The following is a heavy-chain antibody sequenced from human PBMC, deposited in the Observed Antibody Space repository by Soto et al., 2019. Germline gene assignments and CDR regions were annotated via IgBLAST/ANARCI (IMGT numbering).Heavy chain of an antibody. CDR2: IYPGDSDT. D-gene: IGHD2-15*01. Sequence: GESLKISCKGSGYSFTSYWIGWVRQMPGKGLEWMGIIYPGDSDTRYSPSFQGQVTISADKSISTAYLQWSSLKASDTAMYYCAREMGGEGYCSGGSCTTDDYWGQGTLVTVSS. CDR3: AREMGGEGYCSGGSCTTDDY. CDR1: GYSFTSYW. V-gene: IGHV5-51*01. J-gene: IGHJ4*02.